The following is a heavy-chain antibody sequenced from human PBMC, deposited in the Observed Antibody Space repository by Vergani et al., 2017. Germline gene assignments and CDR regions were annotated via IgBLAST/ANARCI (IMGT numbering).Heavy chain of an antibody. V-gene: IGHV3-66*01. Sequence: VQLVESGGGVVQPGGSLRLSCAASGFTVSSNYMSWVRQAPGKGLEWVSVIYSGGSTYYADSVKGRFTISRDNAKNSLYLQMNSLRAEETAVYYCARDEGAAAPKSHFDYWGQGTLVTVSS. D-gene: IGHD6-13*01. CDR2: IYSGGST. J-gene: IGHJ4*02. CDR1: GFTVSSNY. CDR3: ARDEGAAAPKSHFDY.